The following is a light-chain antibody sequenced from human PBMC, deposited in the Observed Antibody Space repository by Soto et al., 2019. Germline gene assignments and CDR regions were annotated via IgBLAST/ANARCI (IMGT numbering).Light chain of an antibody. CDR2: EVV. J-gene: IGLJ1*01. CDR1: KSDIGVYDF. Sequence: HSARTQPPSASGSPGQSVTISCTGTKSDIGVYDFVSWYQHHPGKAPRLIIYEVVQRPSGVPDRFSGSKSGNTASLTVSGLQAADEADYFCKSYAGSNTYVFGSGTKV. CDR3: KSYAGSNTYV. V-gene: IGLV2-8*01.